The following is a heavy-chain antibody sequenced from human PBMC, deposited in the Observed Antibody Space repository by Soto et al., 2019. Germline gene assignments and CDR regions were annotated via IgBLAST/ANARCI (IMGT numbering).Heavy chain of an antibody. V-gene: IGHV1-69*08. CDR2: IIPALGTA. D-gene: IGHD4-17*01. CDR1: GGTFSSHT. J-gene: IGHJ2*01. Sequence: QDQLVQSGAEVKKPGSSVKVSCKASGGTFSSHTFSWVRQATGQGLEWMGRIIPALGTATYAQKFQGRVTITADDSATTVYMELNSVRSEDTALYYCARPDFGDYWYFDLWGRGTLVTVSS. CDR3: ARPDFGDYWYFDL.